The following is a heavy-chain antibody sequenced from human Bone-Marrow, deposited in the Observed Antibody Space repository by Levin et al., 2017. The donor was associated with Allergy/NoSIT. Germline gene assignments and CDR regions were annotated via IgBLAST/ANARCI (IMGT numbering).Heavy chain of an antibody. D-gene: IGHD3-10*01. CDR3: ARDSDSGYFDL. CDR2: ISTNDNTI. Sequence: PGGSLRLSCAASGFAFSDYFLSWIRQAPGKGLEWISYISTNDNTIYYADSVKGRFTISRDNAKNSLYLQMNSLRAEDTAVYFCARDSDSGYFDLWGRGTLVTVSS. CDR1: GFAFSDYF. V-gene: IGHV3-11*01. J-gene: IGHJ2*01.